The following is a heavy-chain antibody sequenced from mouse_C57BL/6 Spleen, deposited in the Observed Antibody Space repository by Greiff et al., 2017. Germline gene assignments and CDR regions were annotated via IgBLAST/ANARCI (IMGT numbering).Heavy chain of an antibody. V-gene: IGHV1-69*01. D-gene: IGHD4-1*01. Sequence: QVQLQQPGAELVMPGASVKLSCKASGYTFTSYWMHWVKQRPGQGLEWIGEIDPSDSYTNYNQKFKGKSTLTVDKSSSTAYMQLSSLTSEDSAVYYCARRRNGDGAMDYWGQGTSVTVSS. CDR3: ARRRNGDGAMDY. CDR2: IDPSDSYT. CDR1: GYTFTSYW. J-gene: IGHJ4*01.